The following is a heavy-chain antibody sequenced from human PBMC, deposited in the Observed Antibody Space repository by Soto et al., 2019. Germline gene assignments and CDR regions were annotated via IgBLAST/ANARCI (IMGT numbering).Heavy chain of an antibody. V-gene: IGHV3-23*01. Sequence: EVQLLESGGGLVKPGGSLRLSCAASGFTFSSYAMKWVRQAPGKGLEWVSLIGESGTPTYYADSVKGRITISRDNSGNTLFREMYSLRAEDTAVYYCARYIPGVRYYGMDVWGQGTTVTVSS. CDR1: GFTFSSYA. D-gene: IGHD2-2*01. CDR3: ARYIPGVRYYGMDV. J-gene: IGHJ6*02. CDR2: IGESGTPT.